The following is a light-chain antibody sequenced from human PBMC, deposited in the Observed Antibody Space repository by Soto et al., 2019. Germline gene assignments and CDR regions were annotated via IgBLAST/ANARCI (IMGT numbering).Light chain of an antibody. CDR2: DAS. CDR3: QQYNNWPLT. J-gene: IGKJ4*01. V-gene: IGKV3-15*01. CDR1: QSVNRN. Sequence: EIVMTQSPATLSVSPGERATLSCRASQSVNRNLARYQQKPGQTPRLLIYDASSRATGIPARFSGSGSGTDFTLTISSLQSEDVAVYYCQQYNNWPLTFGGGTNVEIK.